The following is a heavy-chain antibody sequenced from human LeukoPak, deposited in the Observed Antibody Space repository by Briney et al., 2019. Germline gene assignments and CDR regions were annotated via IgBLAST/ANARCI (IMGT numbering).Heavy chain of an antibody. CDR2: IKQDGSEK. V-gene: IGHV3-7*01. CDR3: ARDQGEYDFWSGYLY. Sequence: GGSLRLSCAASGFTFSSYWMSWVRQAPGKGLEWVANIKQDGSEKYYVDSVKGRFTISRDNAKNSLYLQMNSLRAEDTAVYYCARDQGEYDFWSGYLYWGQGTLVTVSS. J-gene: IGHJ4*02. D-gene: IGHD3-3*01. CDR1: GFTFSSYW.